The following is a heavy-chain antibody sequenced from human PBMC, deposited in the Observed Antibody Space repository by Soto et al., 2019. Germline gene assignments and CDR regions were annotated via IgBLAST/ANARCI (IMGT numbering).Heavy chain of an antibody. V-gene: IGHV4-4*02. CDR2: IYHTGST. CDR1: GDYISSSKW. Sequence: SETLSLTCAVSGDYISSSKWWSWVRQPPGKGLEWIGEIYHTGSTNYNPSLKSRVIISVDKSKNQFSLKLNSVTAADTAVYYCARDLYDYGDYRNWLDPWGQGXLVTVYS. J-gene: IGHJ5*02. D-gene: IGHD4-17*01. CDR3: ARDLYDYGDYRNWLDP.